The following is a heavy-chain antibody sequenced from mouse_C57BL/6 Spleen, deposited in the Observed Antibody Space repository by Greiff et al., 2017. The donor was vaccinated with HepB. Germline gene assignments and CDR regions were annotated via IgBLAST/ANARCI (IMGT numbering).Heavy chain of an antibody. V-gene: IGHV1-69*01. CDR1: GYTFTSYW. J-gene: IGHJ1*03. Sequence: QVQLQQPGAELVMPGASVKLSCKASGYTFTSYWMHWVKQRPGQGLEWIGEIDPSDSYTNYNQKFKGKSTLTVDKSSSTAYMQLSSLTSEDSAVYYCGRSMNTRNFDVWGTGTTITVSS. D-gene: IGHD2-4*01. CDR3: GRSMNTRNFDV. CDR2: IDPSDSYT.